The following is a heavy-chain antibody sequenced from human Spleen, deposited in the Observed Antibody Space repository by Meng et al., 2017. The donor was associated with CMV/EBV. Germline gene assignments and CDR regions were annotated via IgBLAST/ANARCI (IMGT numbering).Heavy chain of an antibody. V-gene: IGHV1-46*01. Sequence: ASVKVSCKASGYTFTSYYMHWVRQAPGQGLEWMGIINPSTGSTTYAQKFQGRVTMTRDTSTGTVYMEMSSLRSEDTAVYYCAREPPNCSNSSCSPGYYGMDVWGQGTSVTVSS. J-gene: IGHJ6*02. CDR3: AREPPNCSNSSCSPGYYGMDV. CDR1: GYTFTSYY. CDR2: INPSTGST. D-gene: IGHD2-2*01.